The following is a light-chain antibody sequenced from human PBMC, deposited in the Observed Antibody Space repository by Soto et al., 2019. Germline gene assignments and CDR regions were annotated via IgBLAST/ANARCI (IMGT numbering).Light chain of an antibody. CDR1: QSISSSF. V-gene: IGKV3-20*01. Sequence: EIVLTQSPGTLSVSPGERAALSCRTSQSISSSFLAWYQQRPGQAPRLLIYGASTRATGIPDRFSGSGSGTDFTLTISRLEPEDFAVYYCQQYDRSPTTFGQGTKVDIK. J-gene: IGKJ1*01. CDR3: QQYDRSPTT. CDR2: GAS.